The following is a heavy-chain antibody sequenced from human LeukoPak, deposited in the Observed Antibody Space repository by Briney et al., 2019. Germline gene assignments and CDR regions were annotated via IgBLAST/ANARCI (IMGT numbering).Heavy chain of an antibody. CDR1: GFTVSSIY. CDR2: IYSGGST. V-gene: IGHV3-66*02. J-gene: IGHJ4*02. CDR3: ARIAASGGYFDY. Sequence: PGGSLRLSCAASGFTVSSIYMSWVRQAPGKGLEWVSVIYSGGSTYYADSVMGRFTISRDNSKNTLYLQMNSLRAEDTAVYYCARIAASGGYFDYWGQGSLVTVSS. D-gene: IGHD6-13*01.